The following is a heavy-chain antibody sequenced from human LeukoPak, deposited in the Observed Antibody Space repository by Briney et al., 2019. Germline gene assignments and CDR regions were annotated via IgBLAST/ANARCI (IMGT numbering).Heavy chain of an antibody. D-gene: IGHD3-10*01. Sequence: PSETVSLTCTVSGGSISSYYWSWIRQPPGKGLEWIGYIYYSGSTNYNPSLKSRVTISVDTSKNQFSLKLSSVTAADTAVYYCARLNYYGSGSYYSSLDYWGQGTLVTVSS. CDR3: ARLNYYGSGSYYSSLDY. V-gene: IGHV4-59*08. CDR2: IYYSGST. CDR1: GGSISSYY. J-gene: IGHJ4*02.